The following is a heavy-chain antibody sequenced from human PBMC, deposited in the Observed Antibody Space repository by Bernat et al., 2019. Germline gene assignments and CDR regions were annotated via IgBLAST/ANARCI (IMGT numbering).Heavy chain of an antibody. V-gene: IGHV1-69*01. D-gene: IGHD3-3*01. Sequence: QVQLVQSGAEVKKPGSSVKVSCKASGGTFSSYAISWVRQAPGQGLEWMGGIIPIFGTANYAQKFQGRVTITGDESTSTAYMELSSLRSEDTAVYYCARGAFDFWSGYYLPRFDYWGQGTLVTVSS. CDR2: IIPIFGTA. CDR3: ARGAFDFWSGYYLPRFDY. J-gene: IGHJ4*02. CDR1: GGTFSSYA.